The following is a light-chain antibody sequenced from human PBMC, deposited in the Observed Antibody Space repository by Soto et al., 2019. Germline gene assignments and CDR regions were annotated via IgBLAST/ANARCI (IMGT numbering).Light chain of an antibody. CDR3: SSYTSSSNVV. V-gene: IGLV2-14*01. CDR2: DVS. J-gene: IGLJ2*01. CDR1: SSDVGGYYS. Sequence: QSALTQPASVSGSPGQSITISCTGTSSDVGGYYSVSWYQQHPGKAPKLMIYDVSNRPSGVSNRFSGSKSGNTASLTISGLEAEDEADYYCSSYTSSSNVVFGGGTKLTVL.